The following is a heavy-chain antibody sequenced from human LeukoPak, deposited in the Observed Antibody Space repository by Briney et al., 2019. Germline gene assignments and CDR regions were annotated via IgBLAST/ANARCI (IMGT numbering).Heavy chain of an antibody. CDR2: ISVYNGNT. V-gene: IGHV1-18*01. CDR3: ATVNIVGATGGPDAFDI. Sequence: ASVKVSCKASGYTFTTYGISWVRQAPGQGLEWMGWISVYNGNTKYAQNFQGRVTVSTDTSTTTAYMELRSLRSDDTAVYYCATVNIVGATGGPDAFDIWGQGTMVTVSS. D-gene: IGHD1-26*01. CDR1: GYTFTTYG. J-gene: IGHJ3*02.